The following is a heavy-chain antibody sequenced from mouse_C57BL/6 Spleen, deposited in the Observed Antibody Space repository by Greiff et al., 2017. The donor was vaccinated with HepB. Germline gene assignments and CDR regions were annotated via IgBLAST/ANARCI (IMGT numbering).Heavy chain of an antibody. J-gene: IGHJ2*01. Sequence: QVQLQQSGAELVKPGASVKISCKASGYAFSSYWMNWVKQRPGKGLEWIGQIYPGDGDTNYNGKFKGKATLTADKSSSTAYMQLSSLTSEDSAVYFCAREEGYGSPFDYGGQGTTLTVSS. V-gene: IGHV1-80*01. CDR2: IYPGDGDT. CDR1: GYAFSSYW. D-gene: IGHD2-2*01. CDR3: AREEGYGSPFDY.